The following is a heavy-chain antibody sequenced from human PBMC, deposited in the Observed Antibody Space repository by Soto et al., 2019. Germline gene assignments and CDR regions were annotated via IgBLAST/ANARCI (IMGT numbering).Heavy chain of an antibody. CDR2: MNQDGSES. CDR1: GFSLSSYW. Sequence: EVQLVESGGGLVQPGGSLRLSCAASGFSLSSYWMSWVRQAPGKGLEWVANMNQDGSESDYVGSVKGRFTFTRDNAKNSLYLQINGLRAEDTAVYYCARLSTSAGRRDLACWGQGTLVTVSS. CDR3: ARLSTSAGRRDLAC. V-gene: IGHV3-7*01. J-gene: IGHJ4*02.